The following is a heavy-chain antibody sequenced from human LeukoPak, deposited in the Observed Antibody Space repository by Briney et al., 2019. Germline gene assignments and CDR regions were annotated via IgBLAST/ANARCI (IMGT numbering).Heavy chain of an antibody. D-gene: IGHD3-10*01. CDR3: ARTDTLDRGPIIDPPHY. Sequence: GGSLRLSCGASGFTLSSSGMHWVRQAPGKGLEWVSYIWYDGSNKYYADSVKGRFTIARDNSKNTLYLQMDSLRAEDTALYFCARTDTLDRGPIIDPPHYWGQGTLVTVSS. J-gene: IGHJ4*02. CDR1: GFTLSSSG. CDR2: IWYDGSNK. V-gene: IGHV3-33*01.